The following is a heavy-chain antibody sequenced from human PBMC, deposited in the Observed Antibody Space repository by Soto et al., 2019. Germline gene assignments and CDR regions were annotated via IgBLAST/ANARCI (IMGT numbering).Heavy chain of an antibody. CDR3: AKGHYYDSSGYRDTFDY. D-gene: IGHD3-22*01. CDR2: ISYDGSNK. Sequence: GGSLSLSCAASGFTFSSYGMHWVRQAPGKGLEWVAVISYDGSNKYYADSVKGRFTISRDNSKNTLYLQMNSLRAEDTAVYYCAKGHYYDSSGYRDTFDYWGQGTLVTVSS. V-gene: IGHV3-30*18. J-gene: IGHJ4*02. CDR1: GFTFSSYG.